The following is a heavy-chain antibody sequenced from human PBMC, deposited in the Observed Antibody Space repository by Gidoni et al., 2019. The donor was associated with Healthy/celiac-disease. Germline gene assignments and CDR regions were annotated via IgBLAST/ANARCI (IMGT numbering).Heavy chain of an antibody. D-gene: IGHD2-2*01. J-gene: IGHJ4*02. CDR1: GFTFSSYA. Sequence: EVQLLESGGGLVQPGGSLRLSCAASGFTFSSYAMSWVRQAPGKGLEWVSAISGSGGSTYYADSVKGRFTISRDNSKNTLYLQMNSLRAEDTAVYYCAKEGLGYCSSTSCLGYFDYWGQGTLVTVSS. CDR3: AKEGLGYCSSTSCLGYFDY. CDR2: ISGSGGST. V-gene: IGHV3-23*01.